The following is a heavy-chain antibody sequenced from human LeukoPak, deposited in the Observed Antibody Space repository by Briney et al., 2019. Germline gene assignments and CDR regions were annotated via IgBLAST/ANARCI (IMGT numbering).Heavy chain of an antibody. Sequence: GGSLRLSCAASGFTFSSYAMSWVRQAPGKGLEWVSAISGSGGSTYYADSVKGRFTISRDNSKNTLYRRMNSLRAEDTAVYYCAKAPHFIAVAGTNYYFDYWGQGTLVTVSS. J-gene: IGHJ4*02. D-gene: IGHD6-19*01. V-gene: IGHV3-23*01. CDR1: GFTFSSYA. CDR3: AKAPHFIAVAGTNYYFDY. CDR2: ISGSGGST.